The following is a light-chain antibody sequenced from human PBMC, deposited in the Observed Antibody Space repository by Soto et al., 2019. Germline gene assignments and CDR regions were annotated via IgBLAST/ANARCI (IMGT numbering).Light chain of an antibody. J-gene: IGKJ2*01. Sequence: EIVLTLSPGTLSLSPGERATLSCRASQSVSSSYLAWYQQKPGQAPRLLIYGASSRATGIPDRFSGSGSGTDFTLTISRLEPEDFAVYYCQQYGSSLFFGQGTKLEIK. CDR3: QQYGSSLF. V-gene: IGKV3-20*01. CDR2: GAS. CDR1: QSVSSSY.